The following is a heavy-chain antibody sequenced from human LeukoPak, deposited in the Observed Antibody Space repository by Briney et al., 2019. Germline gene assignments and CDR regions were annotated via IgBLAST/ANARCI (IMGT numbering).Heavy chain of an antibody. CDR3: ARGCGGNCYSPDY. Sequence: GGSLRLSCAASGFTFSSYGTHWVRQAPGKGLEWVAVIWYDGSNKYYADSVKGRFTISRDNSKNTLYLHMNNLRAEDTAVYYCARGCGGNCYSPDYWGQGTQVTVSS. D-gene: IGHD2-21*02. V-gene: IGHV3-33*01. J-gene: IGHJ4*02. CDR2: IWYDGSNK. CDR1: GFTFSSYG.